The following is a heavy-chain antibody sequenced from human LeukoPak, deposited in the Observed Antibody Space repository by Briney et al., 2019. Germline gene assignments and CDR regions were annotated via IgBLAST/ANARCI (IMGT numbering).Heavy chain of an antibody. D-gene: IGHD1-26*01. CDR2: IFGSGGSP. CDR1: GFTFGSHA. Sequence: GGSLRLSCEASGFTFGSHAMYWVRQAPGKGLEWVAGIFGSGGSPHHADPVKGRFTISGDNAKNSLYLQMNSLRAEDTAVYYCARDPFELWGQGTLVTVSS. J-gene: IGHJ4*02. CDR3: ARDPFEL. V-gene: IGHV3-23*01.